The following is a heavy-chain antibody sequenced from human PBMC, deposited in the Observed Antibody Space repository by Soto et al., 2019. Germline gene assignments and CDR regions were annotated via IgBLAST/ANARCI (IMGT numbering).Heavy chain of an antibody. CDR3: AREKGSPMIYWYFDL. J-gene: IGHJ2*01. Sequence: QEQLVQSGAEVKKPGSSVKVSCKAAGGTFSDFAITWVRQAPGQGLEWRGGVIPSFGTANYAQKFQGRVTFTADKSTMTAYMELSSLRSEDTAVYYCAREKGSPMIYWYFDLWGRGTLVTVSS. CDR1: GGTFSDFA. V-gene: IGHV1-69*06. D-gene: IGHD3-16*01. CDR2: VIPSFGTA.